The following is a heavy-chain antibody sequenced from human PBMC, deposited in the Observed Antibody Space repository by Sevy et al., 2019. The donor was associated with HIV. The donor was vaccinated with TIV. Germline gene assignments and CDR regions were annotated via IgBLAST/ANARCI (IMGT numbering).Heavy chain of an antibody. D-gene: IGHD2-21*01. V-gene: IGHV3-15*01. CDR2: IISKTDGGTT. J-gene: IGHJ4*02. Sequence: GGSLRLSCAASGFTFSNAWMSWVRQAPGKGLEWVGRIISKTDGGTTDYGAPVKGRFTISRDDSKNRLYLQMNSLKTEDTALYYCTTGSGAYCGADCLDYWGQGTLVTVSS. CDR1: GFTFSNAW. CDR3: TTGSGAYCGADCLDY.